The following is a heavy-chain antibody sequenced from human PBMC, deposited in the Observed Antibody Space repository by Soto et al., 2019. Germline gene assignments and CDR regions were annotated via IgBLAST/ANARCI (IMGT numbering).Heavy chain of an antibody. Sequence: EVQLLESGGGLVKPGGSLRLSCAASGFTFSKYAMSWVRLAPGKGLEWVSSISANGGITDYADSVKGRFTISRDNYQNILSLQMDSLTGDDTALYFCAKDKYTDSVPKVWFFDYWGRGTLVTVSS. CDR3: AKDKYTDSVPKVWFFDY. CDR1: GFTFSKYA. J-gene: IGHJ2*01. D-gene: IGHD2-15*01. CDR2: ISANGGIT. V-gene: IGHV3-23*01.